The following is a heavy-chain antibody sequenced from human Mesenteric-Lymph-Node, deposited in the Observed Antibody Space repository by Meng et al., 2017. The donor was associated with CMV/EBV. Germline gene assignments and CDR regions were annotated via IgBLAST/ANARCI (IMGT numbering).Heavy chain of an antibody. J-gene: IGHJ4*02. D-gene: IGHD6-13*01. Sequence: GESLKISCAASGFTFSDYYMSWIRQAPGKGLEWVSYISSSGSTIYYAESVKGRFTISRDNAKNSLYLQMNSLRAEDTAVYYCARGGYSSSWYGLPLDYWGQGTLVTVSS. CDR2: ISSSGSTI. CDR1: GFTFSDYY. CDR3: ARGGYSSSWYGLPLDY. V-gene: IGHV3-11*04.